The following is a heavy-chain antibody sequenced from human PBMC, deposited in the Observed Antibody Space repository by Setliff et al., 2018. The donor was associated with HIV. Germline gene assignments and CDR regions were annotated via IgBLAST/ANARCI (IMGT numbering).Heavy chain of an antibody. CDR2: IIPIFGTA. V-gene: IGHV1-69*06. CDR3: ARGRGTVGYCSTTSCSDLDY. D-gene: IGHD2-2*01. J-gene: IGHJ4*02. Sequence: SVKVSCKASGGTFGSYAISWVRQAPGQGLEWMGRIIPIFGTANYAQNFQGRVTITADKSTNTAYMELSSLRSEDTAVYYCARGRGTVGYCSTTSCSDLDYWGQGTLVTVSS. CDR1: GGTFGSYA.